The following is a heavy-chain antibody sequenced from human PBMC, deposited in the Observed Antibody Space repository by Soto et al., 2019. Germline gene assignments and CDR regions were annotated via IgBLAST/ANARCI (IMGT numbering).Heavy chain of an antibody. V-gene: IGHV4-39*01. Sequence: QLQLQESGPGLVKPSETLSLTCTVSGGSISSSSYYWGWIRQPPGKGLEWIGSIYYSGSTYYNPSLKSRVTISVDTSKNQFSLKLSSVTAAVTAVYYCARLADIVVVVAATVFDYWGQGTLVTVSS. CDR1: GGSISSSSYY. CDR2: IYYSGST. J-gene: IGHJ4*02. D-gene: IGHD2-15*01. CDR3: ARLADIVVVVAATVFDY.